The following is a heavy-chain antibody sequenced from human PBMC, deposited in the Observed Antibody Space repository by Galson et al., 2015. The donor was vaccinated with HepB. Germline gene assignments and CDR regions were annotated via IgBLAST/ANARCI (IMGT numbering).Heavy chain of an antibody. CDR3: TRQDGDYFYYYMDV. V-gene: IGHV3-73*01. Sequence: SLRLSCAASGFTFSGSAMHWVRQASGKGLEWAGRIRSKANTYATTYTASVKGRFTISRDDSKNTAYLQMNSLKTEDTAVYYCTRQDGDYFYYYMDVWGKGTTVTVSS. J-gene: IGHJ6*03. CDR2: IRSKANTYAT. D-gene: IGHD6-6*01. CDR1: GFTFSGSA.